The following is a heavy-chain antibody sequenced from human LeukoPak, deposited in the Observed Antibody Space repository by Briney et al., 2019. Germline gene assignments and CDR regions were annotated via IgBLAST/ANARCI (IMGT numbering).Heavy chain of an antibody. CDR1: GGSFSGYY. V-gene: IGHV4-34*01. CDR3: ARVLAIYYDSSGYYQHFDY. J-gene: IGHJ4*02. CDR2: INHSGST. Sequence: SETLSLTCAVYGGSFSGYYWSWIRQPPGKGLEWIGEINHSGSTNYNPSLKSRVTISVDTSKNRFSLKLSSVTAADTAVYYCARVLAIYYDSSGYYQHFDYWGQGTLVTVSS. D-gene: IGHD3-22*01.